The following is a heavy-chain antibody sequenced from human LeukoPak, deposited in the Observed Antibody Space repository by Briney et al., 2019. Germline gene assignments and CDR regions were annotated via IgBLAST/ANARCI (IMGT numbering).Heavy chain of an antibody. CDR3: ARVGYSSSWYGLTYFDY. V-gene: IGHV4-34*01. CDR2: INHSGST. CDR1: GGSFSGYY. Sequence: SETLSLTCAVYGGSFSGYYWSWIRQPPGKGLEWIGEINHSGSTNYNPSLKSRVTISVDTSKNQFSLKLSSVAAADTAVYYCARVGYSSSWYGLTYFDYWGQGTLVTVSS. J-gene: IGHJ4*02. D-gene: IGHD6-13*01.